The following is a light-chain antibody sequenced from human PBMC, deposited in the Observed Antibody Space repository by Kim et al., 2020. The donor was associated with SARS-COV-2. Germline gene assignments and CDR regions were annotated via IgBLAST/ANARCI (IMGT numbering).Light chain of an antibody. CDR1: QTINSH. V-gene: IGKV1-39*01. CDR3: QQSDITPCT. CDR2: AAS. Sequence: SASVGDRVTITCRASQTINSHLNWYQHKPGKAPKLLIYAASNLQSGVPSRFSGSGSGTDFTLTISSLQPEDFATYYCQQSDITPCTFGQGTKLEI. J-gene: IGKJ2*02.